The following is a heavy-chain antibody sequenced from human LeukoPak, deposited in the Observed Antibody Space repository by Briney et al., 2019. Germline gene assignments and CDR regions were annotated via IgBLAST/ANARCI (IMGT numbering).Heavy chain of an antibody. Sequence: GGSLRLSCAASGFTFKSYAMHWVRQAPGKGLEWVAVTSFDGKNTLYADSVKGRFTISRDNSQNTLSLQMNSLRTEDTAMYYCAKDSVIQGYSAFDYWGQGTLVTVSS. CDR1: GFTFKSYA. J-gene: IGHJ4*02. CDR3: AKDSVIQGYSAFDY. D-gene: IGHD3-22*01. CDR2: TSFDGKNT. V-gene: IGHV3-30*18.